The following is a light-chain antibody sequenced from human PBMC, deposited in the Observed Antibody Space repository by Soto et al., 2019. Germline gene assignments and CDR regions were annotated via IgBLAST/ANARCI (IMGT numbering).Light chain of an antibody. CDR2: SSN. V-gene: IGLV1-44*01. CDR1: NSNIGSNT. J-gene: IGLJ1*01. CDR3: AAWDDSLNGYV. Sequence: QAVVTQPPSASGTPGQRVTISCSGSNSNIGSNTVNWYRQLPGTAPELLIYSSNQRPSGVPDRFSGSKSGTSASLAISGLQSEDEADYYCAAWDDSLNGYVFGTGTKLTVL.